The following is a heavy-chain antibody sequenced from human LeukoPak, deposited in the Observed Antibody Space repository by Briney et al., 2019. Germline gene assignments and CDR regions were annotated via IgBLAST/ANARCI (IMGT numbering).Heavy chain of an antibody. CDR2: INHSGST. Sequence: SETLSLTCAVYGGSFSDYYWSWIRQPPGKGLEWIGEINHSGSTNYNPSLKSRVTMSVDTSKNQFSLKLSSVTAADTAVYYCASTVAGVYYFDYWGQGTLVTVSS. J-gene: IGHJ4*02. CDR1: GGSFSDYY. D-gene: IGHD6-19*01. V-gene: IGHV4-34*01. CDR3: ASTVAGVYYFDY.